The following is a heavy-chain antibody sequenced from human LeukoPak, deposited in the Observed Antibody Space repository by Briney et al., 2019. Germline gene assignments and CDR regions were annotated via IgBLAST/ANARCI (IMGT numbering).Heavy chain of an antibody. J-gene: IGHJ6*02. CDR2: INPNSGGT. D-gene: IGHD3-10*01. CDR3: ARVNHGSGSPYYYGMDV. Sequence: GASAKVSCKASGYTFTGYYMHWVRQAPGQGLEWMGWINPNSGGTNYAQKFQGRVTMTRDTSTSTVYMELSSLRSEDTAVYYCARVNHGSGSPYYYGMDVWGQGTTVTVSS. V-gene: IGHV1-2*02. CDR1: GYTFTGYY.